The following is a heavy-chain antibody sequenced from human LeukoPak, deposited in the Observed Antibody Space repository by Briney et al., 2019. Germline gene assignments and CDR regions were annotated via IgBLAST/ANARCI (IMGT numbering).Heavy chain of an antibody. CDR1: GFSLSSYW. Sequence: GGSLRLSCVASGFSLSSYWMGWVRQAPGKGLEWVANMNEDGSEKHYVDSVKGRFTISRDNAKNSVYLQMNSLRAEDTALYYCARDYFDYWGQGTLVIVSS. J-gene: IGHJ4*02. CDR2: MNEDGSEK. CDR3: ARDYFDY. V-gene: IGHV3-7*01.